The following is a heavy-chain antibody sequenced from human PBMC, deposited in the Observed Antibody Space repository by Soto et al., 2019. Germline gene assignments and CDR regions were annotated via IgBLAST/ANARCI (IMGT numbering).Heavy chain of an antibody. V-gene: IGHV1-69*01. J-gene: IGHJ6*02. CDR3: ARENGDYNPGYYYGMDV. CDR2: IIAIFGTA. CDR1: GGTFSSYA. Sequence: QVQLVQSGAEVKKPGSSVKVSCKASGGTFSSYAISWVRQAPGQGLEWMGGIIAIFGTANYAQKFQGRVTITADEATSTAYMELSSLRSDDTAGYYCARENGDYNPGYYYGMDVWGQGTTVTVSS. D-gene: IGHD4-17*01.